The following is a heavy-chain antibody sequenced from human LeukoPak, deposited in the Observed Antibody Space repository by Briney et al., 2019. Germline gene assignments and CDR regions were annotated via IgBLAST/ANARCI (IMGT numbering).Heavy chain of an antibody. D-gene: IGHD3-16*01. V-gene: IGHV4-59*01. J-gene: IGHJ6*03. CDR3: ARETSQKGAHYMDV. Sequence: SETLSLTCTVSGGSISNKYWSWIRQPPGKGLEWIGYIYYSGNTNYNPSLKSRVTILVDTSKNQFSLKLSSVTAADTAVYYCARETSQKGAHYMDVWGKGTTTTISS. CDR1: GGSISNKY. CDR2: IYYSGNT.